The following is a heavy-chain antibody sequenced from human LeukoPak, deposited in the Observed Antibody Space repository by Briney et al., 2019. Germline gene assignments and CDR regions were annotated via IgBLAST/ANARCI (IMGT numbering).Heavy chain of an antibody. D-gene: IGHD5-24*01. CDR2: INPNSGGT. CDR3: TRVEVATNLPDY. J-gene: IGHJ4*02. Sequence: GASVKVSCKASGYTFIAYYVHWVRQAPGQGLEWMGRINPNSGGTNYAQNFQGRVTMTRDTSISTVYMELNRLTPDDTAVYYCTRVEVATNLPDYWGQGTLVTVSS. CDR1: GYTFIAYY. V-gene: IGHV1-2*06.